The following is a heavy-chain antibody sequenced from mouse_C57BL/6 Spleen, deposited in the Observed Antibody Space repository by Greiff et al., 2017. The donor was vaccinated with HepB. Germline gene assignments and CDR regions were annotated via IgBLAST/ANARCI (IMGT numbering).Heavy chain of an antibody. CDR2: IYPRSGNT. V-gene: IGHV1-81*01. J-gene: IGHJ3*01. CDR3: ARADGSSPSWFAY. Sequence: QVHVKQSGAELARPGASVKLSCKASGYTFTSYGISWVKQRTGQGLEWIGEIYPRSGNTYYNEKFKGKATLTADKSSSTAYMELRSLTSEDSAVYFCARADGSSPSWFAYWGQGTLVTVSA. CDR1: GYTFTSYG. D-gene: IGHD1-1*01.